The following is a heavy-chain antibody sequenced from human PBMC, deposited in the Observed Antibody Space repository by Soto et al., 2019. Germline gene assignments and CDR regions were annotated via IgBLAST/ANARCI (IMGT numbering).Heavy chain of an antibody. CDR1: GFTFSSYA. Sequence: EVQLVESGGGLVQPGGSLRLSCAASGFTFSSYAMHWVRQAPGKGLEYVSAISSNGGSTYYANSVKGRFTISRDNSKNTLYLQMGSLRAEDMAVYYCARVGGSGPDYWGQGTLVTVSS. CDR2: ISSNGGST. CDR3: ARVGGSGPDY. V-gene: IGHV3-64*01. D-gene: IGHD2-15*01. J-gene: IGHJ4*02.